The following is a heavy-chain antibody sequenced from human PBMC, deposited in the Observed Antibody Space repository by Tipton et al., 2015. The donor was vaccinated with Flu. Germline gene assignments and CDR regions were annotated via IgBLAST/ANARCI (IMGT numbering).Heavy chain of an antibody. CDR3: ARGSGEINIYLDS. J-gene: IGHJ4*02. D-gene: IGHD6-19*01. CDR1: GYSISSGYY. V-gene: IGHV4-38-2*02. CDR2: INQSGST. Sequence: GLVKPSETLSLTCSVSGYSISSGYYWGWVRRPPGKGLEWIGEINQSGSTNSNPPLKSRAAISVDTSKNQFSLKLSSLTAADTAVYYCARGSGEINIYLDSWGQGTVVTVSS.